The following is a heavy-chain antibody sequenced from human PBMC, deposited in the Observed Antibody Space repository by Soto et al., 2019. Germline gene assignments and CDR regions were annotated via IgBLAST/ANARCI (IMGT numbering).Heavy chain of an antibody. CDR3: ARDPRDSSGYLGDY. V-gene: IGHV1-69*12. CDR2: IIPIFGTA. D-gene: IGHD3-22*01. CDR1: GGTFSSYA. J-gene: IGHJ4*02. Sequence: QVQLVQSGAEVKKPGSSVKVSCEASGGTFSSYAISWVRQAPGQGLEWMGGIIPIFGTANYAQKFQGRVTITADESTSTAYMELSSLRSEDTAVYYCARDPRDSSGYLGDYWGQGTLVTVSS.